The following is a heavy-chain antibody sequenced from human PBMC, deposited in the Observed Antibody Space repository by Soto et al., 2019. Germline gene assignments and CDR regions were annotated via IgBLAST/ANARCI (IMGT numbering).Heavy chain of an antibody. CDR1: GFTFSSYA. CDR3: AKYGGDTYYDFWSGYYPYYMDV. J-gene: IGHJ6*03. Sequence: SLRLSCAASGFTFSSYAMSWVRQAPGKGLEWVSAISGSGGSTYYADSVKGRFTISRDNSKNTLYLQMNSLRAEDTAVYYCAKYGGDTYYDFWSGYYPYYMDVWGKGTTVTVSS. CDR2: ISGSGGST. D-gene: IGHD3-3*01. V-gene: IGHV3-23*01.